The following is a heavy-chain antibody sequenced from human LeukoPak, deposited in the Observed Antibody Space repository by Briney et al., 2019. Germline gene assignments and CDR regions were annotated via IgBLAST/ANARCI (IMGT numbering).Heavy chain of an antibody. J-gene: IGHJ6*02. CDR2: INTNTGNP. Sequence: GASVKVSCKASGYTFTSYAMSWVRQAPGQGLEWMGWINTNTGNPTYAQGFTGRFVFSLDTSVSTAYLQISSLKAEDTAVYYCARGGRMAVATTYGMDVWGQGTTVTVSS. V-gene: IGHV7-4-1*02. D-gene: IGHD1-26*01. CDR1: GYTFTSYA. CDR3: ARGGRMAVATTYGMDV.